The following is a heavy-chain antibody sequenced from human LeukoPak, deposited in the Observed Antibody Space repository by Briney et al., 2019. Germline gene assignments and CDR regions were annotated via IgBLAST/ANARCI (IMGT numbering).Heavy chain of an antibody. CDR1: GYTFTDYF. CDR3: ARGRFSGYGDD. V-gene: IGHV1-2*02. J-gene: IGHJ4*02. Sequence: ASVKVSCKASGYTFTDYFVHWVRQAPGQGLEWMGWINPNSGGTNFAQKFQGRVTMTRDTSISTAYMELSSLTSDDTAVYYCARGRFSGYGDDWGQGTLVTVSS. D-gene: IGHD5-12*01. CDR2: INPNSGGT.